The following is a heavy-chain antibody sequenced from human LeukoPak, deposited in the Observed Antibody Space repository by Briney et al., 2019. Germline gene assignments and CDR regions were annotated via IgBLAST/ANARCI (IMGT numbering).Heavy chain of an antibody. V-gene: IGHV3-30*03. Sequence: PGRSLRLSCAASGFTFSSYGMHWVRQPQGEGLEWVAVISHDGSKKYSAESVKGRFTISRDNSKNTLYLQMNSLRAEDTAVYYCARANGQLWTTPDYWGQGTLVTISS. D-gene: IGHD5-18*01. CDR2: ISHDGSKK. J-gene: IGHJ4*02. CDR1: GFTFSSYG. CDR3: ARANGQLWTTPDY.